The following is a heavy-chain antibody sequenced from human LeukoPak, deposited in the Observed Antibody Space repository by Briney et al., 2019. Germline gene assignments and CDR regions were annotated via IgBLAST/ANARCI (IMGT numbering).Heavy chain of an antibody. Sequence: ASVKVSCKVSGYTLTELSMHWVRQAPGNGLEWMGGFDPEDGETIYTQKFQGRVTMTEDTSTDTAYMDLSSLRSEGTAVYYCATAAPPNARGSPYYFYYMDVWGKGTTVTVSS. V-gene: IGHV1-24*01. CDR3: ATAAPPNARGSPYYFYYMDV. CDR1: GYTLTELS. D-gene: IGHD3-16*01. CDR2: FDPEDGET. J-gene: IGHJ6*03.